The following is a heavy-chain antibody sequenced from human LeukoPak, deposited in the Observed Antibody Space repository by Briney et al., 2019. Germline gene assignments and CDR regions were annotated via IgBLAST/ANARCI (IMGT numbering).Heavy chain of an antibody. CDR3: ARDSRRDYDILTGYYYYGMDV. CDR2: IYYSGST. D-gene: IGHD3-9*01. Sequence: KSSETLSLTCTVSGGSISSYYWSWIRQPPGKGLEWIGYIYYSGSTNYNPSLKSRVTISVDTSKNQFSLKLSSVTAADTAVYYCARDSRRDYDILTGYYYYGMDVWGQGTTVTVSS. V-gene: IGHV4-59*01. CDR1: GGSISSYY. J-gene: IGHJ6*02.